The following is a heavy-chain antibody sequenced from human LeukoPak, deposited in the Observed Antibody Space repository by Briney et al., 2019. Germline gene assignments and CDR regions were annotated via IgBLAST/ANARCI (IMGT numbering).Heavy chain of an antibody. CDR3: ARKWFGEWGYYFDY. D-gene: IGHD3-10*01. V-gene: IGHV3-48*01. Sequence: GRSLRLSCAASGFTFNSHAMHWVRQAPGKGLEWVSDIDTSSSTIYYADSVKGRFTISRDNAKNSLYLQMNSLRAEDTAIYYCARKWFGEWGYYFDYWGQGTLVTVSS. J-gene: IGHJ4*02. CDR1: GFTFNSHA. CDR2: IDTSSSTI.